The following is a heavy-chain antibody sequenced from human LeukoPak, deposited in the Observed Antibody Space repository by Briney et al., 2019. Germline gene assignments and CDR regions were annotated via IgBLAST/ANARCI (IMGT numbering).Heavy chain of an antibody. V-gene: IGHV3-23*01. D-gene: IGHD6-19*01. J-gene: IGHJ4*02. CDR1: GFTFSIYS. Sequence: GGSLRLSCAASGFTFSIYSMSWVRQAPGKGLEWVSKISGNGANTYYADSVKGRFTISRDNSKNTKYLQMNSLRAEDTAVYYCATVTGWYPLDYWGQGNLVTVSS. CDR3: ATVTGWYPLDY. CDR2: ISGNGANT.